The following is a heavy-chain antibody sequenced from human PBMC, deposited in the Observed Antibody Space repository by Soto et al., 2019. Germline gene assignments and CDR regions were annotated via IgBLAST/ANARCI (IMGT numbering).Heavy chain of an antibody. CDR2: ISGRGTNT. Sequence: EVHLLESGGGLVQPGGSLRLSCAASGSISTTTPLSWVRQAPGKGLEWVSTISGRGTNTYYADSVKGRFIISRDNLKNTVNLQMNGLGVEDTAIYYCATSFRYFDNWGQGTRVTVSS. J-gene: IGHJ4*02. CDR3: ATSFRYFDN. CDR1: GSISTTTP. V-gene: IGHV3-23*01.